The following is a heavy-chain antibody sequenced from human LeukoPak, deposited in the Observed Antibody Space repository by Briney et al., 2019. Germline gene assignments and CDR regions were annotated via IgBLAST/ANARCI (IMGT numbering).Heavy chain of an antibody. V-gene: IGHV3-21*06. CDR1: GLTFSTSG. Sequence: GGSLRLSCATSGLTFSTSGFNWVRQAPGKGLEWVASIGPTGFDRYHADSIKGRFTISRDNANNFLYLQMDSLRAEDTAVYYCATETNGRHYDYWGQGTLLTVSS. D-gene: IGHD1-14*01. J-gene: IGHJ4*02. CDR3: ATETNGRHYDY. CDR2: IGPTGFDR.